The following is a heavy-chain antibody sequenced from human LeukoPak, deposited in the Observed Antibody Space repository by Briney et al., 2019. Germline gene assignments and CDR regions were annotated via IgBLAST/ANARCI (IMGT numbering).Heavy chain of an antibody. CDR1: GFTFSDYS. J-gene: IGHJ4*02. V-gene: IGHV3-21*06. CDR3: AKDPWGSSSF. Sequence: GGSLRLSCGASGFTFSDYSMNWVRQAPGKGLEWVSSISGSGSHIYYADSPKGRFTISRDNAKNSVSLQMNSLRADDTAVYYCAKDPWGSSSFWGQGTLVIVSS. CDR2: ISGSGSHI. D-gene: IGHD6-6*01.